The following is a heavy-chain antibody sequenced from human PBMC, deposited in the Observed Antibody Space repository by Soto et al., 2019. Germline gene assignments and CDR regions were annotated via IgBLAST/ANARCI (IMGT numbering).Heavy chain of an antibody. CDR2: INAGNGNT. V-gene: IGHV1-3*01. Sequence: ASVKVSCKASGYTFTSYAMHWVRQAPGQRLEWMGWINAGNGNTKYSQKFQGRVTITRDTSASTAYMELRSLRSDDTAVYYCARGGYVWGSYRSGNPANYWGQGTLVTVSS. J-gene: IGHJ4*02. CDR3: ARGGYVWGSYRSGNPANY. D-gene: IGHD3-16*02. CDR1: GYTFTSYA.